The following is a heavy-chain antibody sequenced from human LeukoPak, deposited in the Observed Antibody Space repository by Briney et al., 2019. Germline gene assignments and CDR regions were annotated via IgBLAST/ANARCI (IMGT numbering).Heavy chain of an antibody. CDR2: VDPEDGET. J-gene: IGHJ6*03. CDR1: GYTFTDYY. V-gene: IGHV1-69-2*01. CDR3: ATVRKYSSSWYKSYYYYMDV. Sequence: ASVKVSCKVSGYTFTDYYMHWVQQAPGKGLEWMGLVDPEDGETIYAEKFQGRVTITADTSTDTAYVELGSLRSEDTAVYYCATVRKYSSSWYKSYYYYMDVWGKGTTVTVSS. D-gene: IGHD6-13*01.